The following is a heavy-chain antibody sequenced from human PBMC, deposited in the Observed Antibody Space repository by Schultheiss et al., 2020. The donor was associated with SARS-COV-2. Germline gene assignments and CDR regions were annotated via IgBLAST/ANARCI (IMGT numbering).Heavy chain of an antibody. CDR1: GGSFSGYY. Sequence: SQTLSLTCAVYGGSFSGYYWSWVRQPADKGLEWIGRFHTSGTTNYNPSLKSRVTISVDTSKNQFSLKLSSVTAADTAVYYCAVTTVTRRFDAFDIWGQGTMVTVSS. CDR3: AVTTVTRRFDAFDI. J-gene: IGHJ3*02. CDR2: FHTSGTT. D-gene: IGHD4-17*01. V-gene: IGHV4-59*10.